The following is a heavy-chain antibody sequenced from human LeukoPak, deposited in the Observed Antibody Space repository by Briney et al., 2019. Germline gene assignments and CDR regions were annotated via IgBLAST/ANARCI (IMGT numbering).Heavy chain of an antibody. V-gene: IGHV4-34*01. D-gene: IGHD6-19*01. CDR2: INHSGST. J-gene: IGHJ5*02. CDR1: GGSFSGYY. Sequence: SETLSLTCAVYGGSFSGYYWSWIRQPPGKGLEWIGEINHSGSTNYNPSLKSRVTISVDTSKNQFSLKLSSVTAADTAVYYCAVRIAVAGLDPWGQGTLVTVSS. CDR3: AVRIAVAGLDP.